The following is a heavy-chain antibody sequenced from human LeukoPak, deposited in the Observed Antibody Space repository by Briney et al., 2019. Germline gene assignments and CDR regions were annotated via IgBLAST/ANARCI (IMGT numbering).Heavy chain of an antibody. D-gene: IGHD5-12*01. J-gene: IGHJ6*02. CDR1: GGTFSSCA. CDR3: ARVKVATITYYYYYYGMDV. CDR2: IIPIFGTA. V-gene: IGHV1-69*13. Sequence: SVKVSCKASGGTFSSCAISWVRQAPGQGLEWMGGIIPIFGTANYAQKFQGRVTITADESTSTAYMELSSLRSEDTAVYYCARVKVATITYYYYYYGMDVWGQGTTVTVSS.